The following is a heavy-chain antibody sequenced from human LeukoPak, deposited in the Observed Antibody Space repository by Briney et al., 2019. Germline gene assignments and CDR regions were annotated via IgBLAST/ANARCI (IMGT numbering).Heavy chain of an antibody. CDR1: GFTLTNAW. CDR3: TTDPRWEVSNNFDY. D-gene: IGHD1-26*01. CDR2: IKSKTDGGTI. Sequence: GGSLRLSCAASGFTLTNAWMSWVRQAPGKGLEWVGRIKSKTDGGTIDYGAPVKGRFSISRDDFQNTLYLQMDSLNIEDTGIYYCTTDPRWEVSNNFDYWGRGTLVTVSS. V-gene: IGHV3-15*05. J-gene: IGHJ4*02.